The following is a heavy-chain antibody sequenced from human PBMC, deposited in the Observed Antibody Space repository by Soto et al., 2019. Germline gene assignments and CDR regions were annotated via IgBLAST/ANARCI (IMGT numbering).Heavy chain of an antibody. CDR1: GFSFSSCE. V-gene: IGHV3-48*03. D-gene: IGHD3-9*01. Sequence: PGWSLRLSCAASGFSFSSCEMSWVRQAPGKGLEWVSYISGSGTSTQYSDSVKGRFTISRDNAKNSLHLQMNSLGAEDTAVYYCASKIVTPGYHYYDYWGQGTLVTVSS. J-gene: IGHJ4*02. CDR2: ISGSGTST. CDR3: ASKIVTPGYHYYDY.